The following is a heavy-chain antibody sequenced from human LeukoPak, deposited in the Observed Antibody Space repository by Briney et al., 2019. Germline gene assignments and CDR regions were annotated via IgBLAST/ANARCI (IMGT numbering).Heavy chain of an antibody. CDR2: INQDGSEK. D-gene: IGHD5-18*01. V-gene: IGHV3-7*03. CDR3: ATTRGYNYGGTIDH. CDR1: GFSFSSSW. Sequence: GGSLRLSCTVSGFSFSSSWMSWVRQAPGKGLEWVANINQDGSEKYYVDSVKGRFIISRDNTRNSLYLQMNSLRGEDTAVYYCATTRGYNYGGTIDHWGQGTLVTVSS. J-gene: IGHJ4*02.